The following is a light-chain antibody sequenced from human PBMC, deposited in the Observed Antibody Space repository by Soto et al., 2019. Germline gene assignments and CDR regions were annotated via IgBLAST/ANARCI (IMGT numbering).Light chain of an antibody. J-gene: IGLJ2*01. CDR2: DVS. Sequence: QSVLTQPASVSGSPGQSITISCTGTSSDVGGYNYVSCHQQHPGKAPKLMIYDVSNRPSGVSNRFSGSKSGNTASLTISGLQAEDEADYYCSSYTSSSTLVFGGGTKVTVL. CDR3: SSYTSSSTLV. CDR1: SSDVGGYNY. V-gene: IGLV2-14*01.